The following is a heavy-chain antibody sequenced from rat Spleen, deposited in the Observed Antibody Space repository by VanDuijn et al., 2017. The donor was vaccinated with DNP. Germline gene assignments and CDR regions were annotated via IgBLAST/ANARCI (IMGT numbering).Heavy chain of an antibody. J-gene: IGHJ2*01. V-gene: IGHV5-7*01. CDR1: GFTFSDYN. Sequence: EVQLVESGGGLVQPGRSLKLSCAASGFTFSDYNMAWVRQAPKKGLEWVATINHDGSSTYYRDSGKGRFTISRDNAKNTLYLQMDSLRSEDTATYYCARPDYWGQGVMVTVSS. CDR2: INHDGSST. CDR3: ARPDY.